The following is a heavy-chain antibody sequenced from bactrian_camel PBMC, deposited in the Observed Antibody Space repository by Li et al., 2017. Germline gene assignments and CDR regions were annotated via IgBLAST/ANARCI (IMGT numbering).Heavy chain of an antibody. CDR1: GYTFSSGY. Sequence: DVQLVESGGGSVQAGGSLNLSCAVSGYTFSSGYMAWFRQAPGKEREGIAAIFSGGHNTFYADSVKGRFTISQENAKDTVYLQMNSAKPEDTGRYYCADLSPYYGGSWARADYWGQGTQVTVS. CDR3: ADLSPYYGGSWARADY. V-gene: IGHV3S40*01. J-gene: IGHJ4*01. D-gene: IGHD6*01. CDR2: IFSGGHNT.